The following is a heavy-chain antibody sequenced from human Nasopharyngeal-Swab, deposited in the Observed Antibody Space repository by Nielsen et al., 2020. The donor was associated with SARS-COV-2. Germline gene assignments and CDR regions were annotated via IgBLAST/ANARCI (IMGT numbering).Heavy chain of an antibody. J-gene: IGHJ4*02. D-gene: IGHD5-24*01. CDR2: INAGNGNT. CDR3: ARYVGGYNSGYFDY. CDR1: GYTFTSYA. Sequence: ASVKVSCKASGYTFTSYAMHWVRQAPGQRLEWMGWINAGNGNTKYSQKFQGRVTITRDTSASTAHMELSSLRSEDTAVYYCARYVGGYNSGYFDYWGQGTLVTVSS. V-gene: IGHV1-3*01.